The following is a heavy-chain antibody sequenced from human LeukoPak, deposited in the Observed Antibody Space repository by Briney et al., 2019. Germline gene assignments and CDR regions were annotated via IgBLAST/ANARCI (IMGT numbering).Heavy chain of an antibody. CDR3: ARTPNDSSGYYTLNFDY. CDR2: IYSGGST. J-gene: IGHJ4*02. Sequence: GGSLRLSCAASGFTFSSYSMNWVRQAPGKGLEWVSVIYSGGSTYYADSVKGRFTISRDNSKNTLYLQMNSLRAEDTAVYYCARTPNDSSGYYTLNFDYWGQGTLATVSS. CDR1: GFTFSSYS. V-gene: IGHV3-53*01. D-gene: IGHD3-22*01.